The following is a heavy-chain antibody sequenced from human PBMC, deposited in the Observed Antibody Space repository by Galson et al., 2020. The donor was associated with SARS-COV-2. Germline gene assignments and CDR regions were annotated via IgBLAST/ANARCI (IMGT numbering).Heavy chain of an antibody. J-gene: IGHJ6*03. CDR2: ISYDGSNK. CDR3: ARGYGGNYYYMDV. V-gene: IGHV3-30*01. CDR1: GFTFSSYA. Sequence: GGSLRLSCAASGFTFSSYAMHWVRQAPGKGLELVAVISYDGSNKYYADSVKGRFTISRDNSKNTLYLQMNSLRAEDTAVYYCARGYGGNYYYMDVWGKGTTVTVSS. D-gene: IGHD4-17*01.